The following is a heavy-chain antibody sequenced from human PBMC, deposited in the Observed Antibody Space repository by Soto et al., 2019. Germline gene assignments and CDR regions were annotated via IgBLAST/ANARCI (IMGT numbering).Heavy chain of an antibody. CDR1: GGTFSSYA. J-gene: IGHJ5*02. Sequence: SVKVSCKASGGTFSSYAISWVRQAPGQGLEWMGGIIPIFGTANYAQKFQGRVTITADESTSTAYMELSSLRSEDTAVYYCARVRGIGVLRYFDWLLGRNWFDPWGQGTLVTVSS. CDR2: IIPIFGTA. V-gene: IGHV1-69*13. D-gene: IGHD3-9*01. CDR3: ARVRGIGVLRYFDWLLGRNWFDP.